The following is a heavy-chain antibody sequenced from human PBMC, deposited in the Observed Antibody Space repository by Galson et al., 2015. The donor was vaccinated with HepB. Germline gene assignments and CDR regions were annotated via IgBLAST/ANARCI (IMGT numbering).Heavy chain of an antibody. D-gene: IGHD6-13*01. J-gene: IGHJ4*02. V-gene: IGHV3-23*01. CDR2: ISGSGGGT. CDR3: AKCSGSNWFVPHHFDS. Sequence: SLRLSCAASGFTFANYVMNWVRQAPGKGLEWVSSISGSGGGTYYRGSFKGRFTISRDNSKNTVYLQMKSLRADDTAVYYCAKCSGSNWFVPHHFDSWGQGTLVTVSS. CDR1: GFTFANYV.